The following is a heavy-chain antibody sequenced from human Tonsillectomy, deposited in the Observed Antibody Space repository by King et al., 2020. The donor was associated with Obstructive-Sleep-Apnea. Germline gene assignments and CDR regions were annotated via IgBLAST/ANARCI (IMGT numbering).Heavy chain of an antibody. CDR1: GFSLSSSGVG. D-gene: IGHD6-13*01. CDR2: IYWYDDK. J-gene: IGHJ6*02. Sequence: LKESGPTLVKPTQTLTLTCTFSGFSLSSSGVGVGWIRQPPGKALEWLALIYWYDDKRYSPSLKIRVTITKDTSKNQVVLTMTNMDPVDTATYYCAHSRFSSSLWGMDVWGQGTTVTVSS. V-gene: IGHV2-5*01. CDR3: AHSRFSSSLWGMDV.